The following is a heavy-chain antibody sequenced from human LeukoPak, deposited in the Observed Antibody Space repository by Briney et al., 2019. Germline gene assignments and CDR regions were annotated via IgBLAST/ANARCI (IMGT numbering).Heavy chain of an antibody. Sequence: GGSLRLSCAASGFTFSSYAMSWVRQAPGKGLEWVSAISGSGGSTYYADSVKGRFTISRDNSKNTLYLQMNSLRAEDTAVYYCAKDPFGFWSGYRYFDYWGQGTLVTVSS. CDR3: AKDPFGFWSGYRYFDY. CDR1: GFTFSSYA. CDR2: ISGSGGST. D-gene: IGHD3-3*01. V-gene: IGHV3-23*01. J-gene: IGHJ4*02.